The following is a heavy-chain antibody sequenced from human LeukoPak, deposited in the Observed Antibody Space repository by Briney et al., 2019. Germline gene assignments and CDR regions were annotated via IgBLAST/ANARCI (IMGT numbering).Heavy chain of an antibody. D-gene: IGHD2-2*01. CDR3: AKRRCSSTSCTFDN. J-gene: IGHJ4*02. CDR1: GFTFSSHA. V-gene: IGHV3-23*01. CDR2: ISGSTSNT. Sequence: QPGGSLRLSCAASGFTFSSHAMTWVRQAPGKGLEWVSGISGSTSNTYYADSVKGRFTISRDNSKSTLYLQMNSLRVEDTAVYFCAKRRCSSTSCTFDNWGQGTLVTVSS.